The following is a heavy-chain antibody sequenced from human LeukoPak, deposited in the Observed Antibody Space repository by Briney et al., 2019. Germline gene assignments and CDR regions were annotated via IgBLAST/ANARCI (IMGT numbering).Heavy chain of an antibody. V-gene: IGHV1-8*01. CDR1: GYTFTSYD. D-gene: IGHD6-19*01. Sequence: ASVKVSFKASGYTFTSYDINWVRQATGQGLEWMGWMNPNSGNTGYAQKFQGRVTMTRNTSIGTAYMELSSLRSEDTAVYYCARGEQQWLVYYYCYYMDVWGKGTTVTVSS. CDR3: ARGEQQWLVYYYCYYMDV. J-gene: IGHJ6*03. CDR2: MNPNSGNT.